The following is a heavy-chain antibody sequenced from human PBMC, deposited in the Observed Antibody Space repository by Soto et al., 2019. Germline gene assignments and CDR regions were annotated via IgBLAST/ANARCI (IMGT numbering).Heavy chain of an antibody. CDR1: GFTFSSYG. Sequence: GGSLRLSCAASGFTFSSYGMHWVRQAPGKGLEWVAVISYDGSNKYYADSVKGRFTISRDNSKNTLYLQMNSLRAEDTAVYYCAKYGSGSYALGYWGQGTLVTVSS. CDR2: ISYDGSNK. J-gene: IGHJ4*02. D-gene: IGHD3-10*01. CDR3: AKYGSGSYALGY. V-gene: IGHV3-30*18.